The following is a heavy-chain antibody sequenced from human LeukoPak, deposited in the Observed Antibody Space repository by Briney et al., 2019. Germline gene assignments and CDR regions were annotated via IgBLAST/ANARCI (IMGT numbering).Heavy chain of an antibody. V-gene: IGHV3-30*18. CDR1: GFTFSSYG. CDR2: ISYDGSNK. D-gene: IGHD6-19*01. Sequence: GGSLRLSCAASGFTFSSYGMHWVRQAPGKGLEWVAVISYDGSNKYYADSVKGRFTISRDNSKNTLYLQMNSLRAEDMAVYYCAKDGYSSGWDFDYWGQGTLVTVSS. CDR3: AKDGYSSGWDFDY. J-gene: IGHJ4*02.